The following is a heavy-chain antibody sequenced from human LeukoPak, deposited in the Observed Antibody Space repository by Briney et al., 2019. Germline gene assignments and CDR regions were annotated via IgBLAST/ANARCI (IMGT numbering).Heavy chain of an antibody. D-gene: IGHD2-2*01. CDR3: ARQKCTSTSCLTKNAFDI. CDR1: GPISGYY. V-gene: IGHV4-4*09. J-gene: IGHJ3*02. Sequence: KASETLSLTCTVSGPISGYYWSWIRQPPGKGLEWIGYIYTSGSTNYNPSLESRVTISVDTSKNRFSLDLSSVTAADTAVYYCARQKCTSTSCLTKNAFDIWGQGTMVTVSS. CDR2: IYTSGST.